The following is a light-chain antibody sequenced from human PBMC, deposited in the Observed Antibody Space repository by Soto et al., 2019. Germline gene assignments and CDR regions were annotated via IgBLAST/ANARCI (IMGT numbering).Light chain of an antibody. Sequence: SVLTKPPSASGTPGQRVTISCSGSSSNIESNFVYWYQQFPGTAPRLLIYRNNQRPSGVPDRFSGSKSGTSASLAISALRSEDEADYYCTVWDDSLRGRLFGGGTKLTVL. CDR1: SSNIESNF. V-gene: IGLV1-47*01. CDR2: RNN. J-gene: IGLJ2*01. CDR3: TVWDDSLRGRL.